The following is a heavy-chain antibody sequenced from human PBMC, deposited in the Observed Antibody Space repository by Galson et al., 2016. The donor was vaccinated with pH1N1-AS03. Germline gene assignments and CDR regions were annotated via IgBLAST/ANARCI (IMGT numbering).Heavy chain of an antibody. V-gene: IGHV1-2*02. CDR2: INPNNGGT. J-gene: IGHJ6*02. CDR1: GYMFTHHY. CDR3: AKGHYGMDV. Sequence: SVKVSCKAFGYMFTHHYIYWARQAPGQGPEWMGWINPNNGGTHYVQKFQGRVTMTRDTSITTAYMELSRLTSDDTAVYYCAKGHYGMDVWGQGTTVTVSS.